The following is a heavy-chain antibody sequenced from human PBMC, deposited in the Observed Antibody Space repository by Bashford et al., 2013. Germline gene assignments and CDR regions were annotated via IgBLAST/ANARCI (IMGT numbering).Heavy chain of an antibody. CDR3: ARLVFWVVGWFDP. V-gene: IGHV4-39*01. J-gene: IGHJ5*02. CDR2: IYYSGST. Sequence: RQVPGKGLEWIGSIYYSGSTYYNPSLKSRVTISVDTSKNQFSLKLSSVTAADTAVYYCARLVFWVVGWFDPWGQGTLVTVSS. D-gene: IGHD1-26*01.